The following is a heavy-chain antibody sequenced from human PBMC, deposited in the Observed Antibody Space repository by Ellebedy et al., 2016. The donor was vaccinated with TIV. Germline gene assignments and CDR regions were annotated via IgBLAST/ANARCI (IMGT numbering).Heavy chain of an antibody. V-gene: IGHV4-59*13. CDR1: GAPISSYF. CDR2: IFYSGTT. J-gene: IGHJ4*02. D-gene: IGHD6-13*01. Sequence: MPSETLSLTCTVSGAPISSYFWNWIRQPPGKGLEWIGYIFYSGTTNYNPSLKSRVTISLDTSKNQFSLKLTSATAADTAVYYCARSTSSWSVYFDYWGQGALVTVSS. CDR3: ARSTSSWSVYFDY.